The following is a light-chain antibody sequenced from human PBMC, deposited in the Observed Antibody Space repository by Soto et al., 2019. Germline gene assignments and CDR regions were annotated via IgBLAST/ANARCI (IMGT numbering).Light chain of an antibody. V-gene: IGKV1-39*01. CDR3: QQSYSTPFT. J-gene: IGKJ2*01. CDR1: HSINSH. Sequence: DIQLTQSPSSLSASEGDTVTITCRASHSINSHLNWYQQKSGEAPKFLIYGTSDLHTGVPSRFSGSGSGTDFTLTISSRQPEDCAIYYCQQSYSTPFTFGQGTKLEIK. CDR2: GTS.